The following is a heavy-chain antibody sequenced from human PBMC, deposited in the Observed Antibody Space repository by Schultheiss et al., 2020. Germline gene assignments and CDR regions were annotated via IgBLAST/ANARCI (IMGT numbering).Heavy chain of an antibody. CDR2: ISYDGSNK. Sequence: GGSLRLSCAASGFTFSSYAMSWVRQAPGKGLEWVAVISYDGSNKYYADSVKGRFTISRDNSKNTLYLQMNSLRAEDTAVYYCARDPHYEGYFDYWGQGTLVTVSS. V-gene: IGHV3-30-3*01. CDR1: GFTFSSYA. D-gene: IGHD4-17*01. CDR3: ARDPHYEGYFDY. J-gene: IGHJ4*02.